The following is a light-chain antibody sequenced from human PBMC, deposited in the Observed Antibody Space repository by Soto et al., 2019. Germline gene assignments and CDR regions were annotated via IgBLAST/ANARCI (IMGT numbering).Light chain of an antibody. CDR2: DAS. CDR3: QQYNSYSWT. Sequence: QMTQSPSTLSASVGDRVTITCRASQSISSWLAWYQQKPGRAPKLLIYDASSLESGVPSRFGGSGTGTEFTLTISSLQPDDFATYYCQQYNSYSWTFGQGTKV. J-gene: IGKJ1*01. CDR1: QSISSW. V-gene: IGKV1-5*01.